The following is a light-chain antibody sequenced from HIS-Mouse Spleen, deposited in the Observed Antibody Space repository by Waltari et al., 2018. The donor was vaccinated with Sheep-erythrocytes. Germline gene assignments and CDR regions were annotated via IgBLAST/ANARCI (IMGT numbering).Light chain of an antibody. J-gene: IGKJ1*01. V-gene: IGKV1D-13*01. CDR2: DAS. CDR1: QGISSA. Sequence: AIQLTQSPSSLSASVGDRVTITCRASQGISSALAWYQQKPGKAPKLLIYDASSLESVVPSRFSGSGSGTDFTLTISSLQPEYFATYYCQQFNNYPRTFGQGTKVEIK. CDR3: QQFNNYPRT.